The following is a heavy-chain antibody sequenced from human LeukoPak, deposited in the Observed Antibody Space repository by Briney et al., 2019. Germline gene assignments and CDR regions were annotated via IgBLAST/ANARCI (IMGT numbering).Heavy chain of an antibody. CDR1: GATFTGYY. J-gene: IGHJ6*02. Sequence: ASLKVSCKASGATFTGYYMHLVRQAPGQGLEWMGWINPNSGGTDYAQKLQCRVTMTRDTSLSTAYMQLRRLRSDDPAVYYCTRATSVVVPAADHYYYGMDVWGQGTTVTVSS. V-gene: IGHV1-2*02. CDR3: TRATSVVVPAADHYYYGMDV. D-gene: IGHD2-2*01. CDR2: INPNSGGT.